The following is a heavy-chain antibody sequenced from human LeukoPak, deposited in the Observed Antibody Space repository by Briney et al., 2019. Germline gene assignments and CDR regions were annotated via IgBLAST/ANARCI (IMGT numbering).Heavy chain of an antibody. CDR1: GFTFSSYS. V-gene: IGHV3-48*01. D-gene: IGHD6-6*01. J-gene: IGHJ4*02. CDR2: ISSTGSTI. CDR3: ARGSYSSSNYFDY. Sequence: GESLRLSCAASGFTFSSYSMNWVRQAPGKGLEWVSYISSTGSTIYYADSVRGRFTISRDNAKNSLYLQMNSLRAEDTAVYYCARGSYSSSNYFDYWGQGTLVTVSS.